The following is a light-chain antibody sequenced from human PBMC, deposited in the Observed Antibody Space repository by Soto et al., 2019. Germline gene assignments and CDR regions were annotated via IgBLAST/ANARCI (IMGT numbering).Light chain of an antibody. CDR2: GKN. V-gene: IGLV1-40*01. CDR1: SPNIGAGYD. Sequence: QSVLTQPPSVSGAPGQRVTISCTGSSPNIGAGYDVHWYQQLPGTAPKLLIYGKNNRPSGVPDRFSGSESGTSASLAITGLQAEDEADYYRQSYDSSLSGCVFGTGTKGTVL. CDR3: QSYDSSLSGCV. J-gene: IGLJ1*01.